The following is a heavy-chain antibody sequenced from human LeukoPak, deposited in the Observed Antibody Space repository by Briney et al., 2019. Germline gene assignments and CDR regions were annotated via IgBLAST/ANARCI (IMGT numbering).Heavy chain of an antibody. CDR2: ISYDGSNE. D-gene: IGHD3-3*01. CDR3: ARDRGGAYDFWSGYYTGYFDY. CDR1: GFTFSSYV. J-gene: IGHJ4*02. Sequence: GGSLRLSCAASGFTFSSYVMHWVRQAPGKGLEWVAIISYDGSNEYYADSVKGRFTISRDNAKNSLYLQMNSLRAEDTAVYYWARDRGGAYDFWSGYYTGYFDYWGQGTLVPVSS. V-gene: IGHV3-30*04.